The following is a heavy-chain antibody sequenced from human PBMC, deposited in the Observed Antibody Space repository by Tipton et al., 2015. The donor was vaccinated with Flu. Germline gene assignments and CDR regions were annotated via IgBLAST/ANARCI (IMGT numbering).Heavy chain of an antibody. CDR3: ARDEGVVNYYFGMDV. CDR2: IWYDGSNI. CDR1: GFDFSVYG. D-gene: IGHD3-10*01. V-gene: IGHV3-33*01. J-gene: IGHJ6*02. Sequence: RSLRLSCKASGFDFSVYGMHWVRQAPGKGLEWVAVIWYDGSNIHYADSVKGRFTVSRDNSRNTVYLQMNGLRVEDTGVYYCARDEGVVNYYFGMDVWGQGTTVSVSS.